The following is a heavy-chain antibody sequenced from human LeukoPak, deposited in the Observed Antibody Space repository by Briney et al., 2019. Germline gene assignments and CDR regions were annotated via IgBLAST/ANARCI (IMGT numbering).Heavy chain of an antibody. CDR1: GFTFSSYG. D-gene: IGHD3-22*01. V-gene: IGHV3-48*02. CDR3: AREMSYYDSSVGLGPFDI. Sequence: GGSLRLSCAASGFTFSSYGMSWVRQAPGKGLEWLSYISSSRSTIYYGDSVKGRFTISRDNAKNSLYLQMNSLRDEDTALYYCAREMSYYDSSVGLGPFDIWGQGTMVTVSS. J-gene: IGHJ3*02. CDR2: ISSSRSTI.